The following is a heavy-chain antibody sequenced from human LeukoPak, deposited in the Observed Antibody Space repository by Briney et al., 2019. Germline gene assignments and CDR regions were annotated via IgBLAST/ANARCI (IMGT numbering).Heavy chain of an antibody. D-gene: IGHD1-26*01. CDR2: INPSGGST. J-gene: IGHJ6*03. Sequence: GASVKVSCKASGYTFTSYYMHWVRQAPGQGLEWMGIINPSGGSTSYAQKFQGRVTMTRDTSTSTVYMELSSLGSEDTAVYYCARGDSVIVGATRYYYCMDVWGKGTTVTVSS. CDR1: GYTFTSYY. V-gene: IGHV1-46*03. CDR3: ARGDSVIVGATRYYYCMDV.